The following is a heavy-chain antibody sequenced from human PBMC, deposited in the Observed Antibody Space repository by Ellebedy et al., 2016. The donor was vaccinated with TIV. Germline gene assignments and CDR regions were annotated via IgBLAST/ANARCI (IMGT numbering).Heavy chain of an antibody. CDR1: GFTFGDYW. D-gene: IGHD4-23*01. CDR3: SNSLNF. Sequence: GESLKISCAASGFTFGDYWMDWVRQAPGKGLEWVANIKPDGSAKYYVGSVQGRFSISRDNAKNLLYLQMDSLRVEDTAMYYCSNSLNFWGQGALVTVSS. V-gene: IGHV3-7*01. J-gene: IGHJ4*02. CDR2: IKPDGSAK.